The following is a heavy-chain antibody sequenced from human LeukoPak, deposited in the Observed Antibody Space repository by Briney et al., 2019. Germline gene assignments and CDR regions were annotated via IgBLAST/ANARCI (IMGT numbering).Heavy chain of an antibody. J-gene: IGHJ4*02. Sequence: GGSLRLSCAASGFTFSSYGMHWVRQAPGKGLEWVAFIRYDGSNKYYADSVKGRFTISRDNSKNTLYLEMNSLRAEDTAVYYCANSGSYYFDYWGQGTLVTVSS. D-gene: IGHD1-26*01. CDR3: ANSGSYYFDY. V-gene: IGHV3-30*02. CDR1: GFTFSSYG. CDR2: IRYDGSNK.